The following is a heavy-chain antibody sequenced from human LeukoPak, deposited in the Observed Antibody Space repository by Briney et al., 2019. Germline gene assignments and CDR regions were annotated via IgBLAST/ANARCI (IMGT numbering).Heavy chain of an antibody. D-gene: IGHD6-6*01. CDR1: GFTFSSYA. J-gene: IGHJ6*03. CDR3: AREGAAHYYYYMDV. V-gene: IGHV3-30*04. Sequence: GRSLRLSCAASGFTFSSYAMHWVRQAPGKGLEWVAVISYDGSNKYYADSVKGRFTISRDNSKNALYLQMNSLRAEDTAVYYCAREGAAHYYYYMDVWGKGTTVTVSS. CDR2: ISYDGSNK.